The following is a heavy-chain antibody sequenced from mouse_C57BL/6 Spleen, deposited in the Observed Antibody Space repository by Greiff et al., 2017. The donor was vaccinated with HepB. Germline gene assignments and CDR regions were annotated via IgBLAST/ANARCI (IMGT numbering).Heavy chain of an antibody. V-gene: IGHV5-17*01. D-gene: IGHD4-1*01. Sequence: EVQRVESGGGLVKPGGSLKLSCAASGFTFSDYGMHWVRQAPEKGLEWVAYISSGSSTIYYADTVKGRFTISRDNAKNTLFLQMTSLRSEDTAMDYCARPEGGTGAWFAYWGQGTLVTVSA. J-gene: IGHJ3*01. CDR1: GFTFSDYG. CDR3: ARPEGGTGAWFAY. CDR2: ISSGSSTI.